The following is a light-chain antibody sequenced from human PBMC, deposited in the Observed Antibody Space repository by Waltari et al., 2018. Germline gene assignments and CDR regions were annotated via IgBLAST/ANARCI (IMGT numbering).Light chain of an antibody. V-gene: IGLV8-61*01. CDR1: SGPVSTSNA. Sequence: QTVVTQEPSLSVSPGGPVTLTCGLTSGPVSTSNAPSWYQQTPGQAPRTLIYSTNSRSSGVSDRFFGSILGKKAALTITGAQADDEGDYYCVLYMGDGTCVFGGGTKLTVL. CDR2: STN. J-gene: IGLJ3*02. CDR3: VLYMGDGTCV.